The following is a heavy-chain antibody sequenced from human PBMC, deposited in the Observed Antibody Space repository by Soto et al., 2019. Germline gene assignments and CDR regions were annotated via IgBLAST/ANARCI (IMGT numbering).Heavy chain of an antibody. Sequence: SETLSLTCTVSGGSISSYYWSWIRQPPGKGLEWIGYIYYSGSTNYNPSLKSRVTISVDTSKNQFSLKLSSVTAADTAVYYCARADEYYYMDVWGKATTVTVSS. CDR3: ARADEYYYMDV. V-gene: IGHV4-59*01. CDR2: IYYSGST. J-gene: IGHJ6*03. CDR1: GGSISSYY.